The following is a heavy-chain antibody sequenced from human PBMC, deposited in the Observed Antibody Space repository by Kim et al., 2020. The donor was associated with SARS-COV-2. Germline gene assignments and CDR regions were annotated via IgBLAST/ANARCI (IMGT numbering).Heavy chain of an antibody. CDR2: IDHAGAT. J-gene: IGHJ4*01. D-gene: IGHD1-1*01. V-gene: IGHV4-39*07. Sequence: SETLSLTCSVSGDSINNNVYYWGWIRQPPGRGLEWIASIDHAGATSYNASLTRRATISVDTSKNQFSLELTSLTAADTAVYYCAREGDYTNTWNYYFDFWGRGTLVTVSS. CDR3: AREGDYTNTWNYYFDF. CDR1: GDSINNNVYY.